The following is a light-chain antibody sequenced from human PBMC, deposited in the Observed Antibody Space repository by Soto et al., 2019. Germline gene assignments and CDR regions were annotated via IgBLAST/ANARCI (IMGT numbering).Light chain of an antibody. CDR2: DVS. J-gene: IGLJ1*01. Sequence: QSALTQPASVSGSPGQSITISCTGTSSDVGGYKYVSWYQHYPVKAPKLMIYDVSYRPSGVSNRFSGSKSGNTASLTISGLQPEDEADYYCSSYTSSSPLVFGTGTKVTVL. CDR1: SSDVGGYKY. CDR3: SSYTSSSPLV. V-gene: IGLV2-14*03.